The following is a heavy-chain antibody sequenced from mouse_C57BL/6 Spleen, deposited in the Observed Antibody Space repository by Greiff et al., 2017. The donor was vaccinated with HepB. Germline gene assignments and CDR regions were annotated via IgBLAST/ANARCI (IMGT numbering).Heavy chain of an antibody. CDR2: IYPGSGST. Sequence: QVQLQQPGAGLVKPGASVKMSCKASGYTFTSYWITWVKQRPGQGLEWIGDIYPGSGSTNYNEKFKSKATLTVDTSSSTAYMQLSSLTSEDSAVYYCARPPSYDYDWFAYWGQGTLVTVSA. V-gene: IGHV1-55*01. CDR3: ARPPSYDYDWFAY. J-gene: IGHJ3*01. D-gene: IGHD2-4*01. CDR1: GYTFTSYW.